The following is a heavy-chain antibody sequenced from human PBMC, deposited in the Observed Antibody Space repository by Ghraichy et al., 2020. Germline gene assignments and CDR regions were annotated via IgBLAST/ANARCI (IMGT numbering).Heavy chain of an antibody. CDR3: ARDATYGPKFYYAMDV. V-gene: IGHV3-9*01. CDR2: ISWNGRIV. D-gene: IGHD3-10*01. CDR1: GFTFDGYA. J-gene: IGHJ6*02. Sequence: GGSLRLSCAASGFTFDGYAMHWVRQPPGRGLEWVSGISWNGRIVGYADSVQGRFTISRDNTKNSLYLQMNSLRAEDTALYYCARDATYGPKFYYAMDVWGQGTAVTVSS.